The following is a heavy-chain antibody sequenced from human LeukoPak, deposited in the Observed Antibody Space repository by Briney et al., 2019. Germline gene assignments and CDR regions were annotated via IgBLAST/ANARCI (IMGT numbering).Heavy chain of an antibody. CDR3: ARVASGGWFGDYYYYMDV. D-gene: IGHD3-10*01. J-gene: IGHJ6*03. CDR2: ISSSGST. V-gene: IGHV4-61*10. CDR1: GGSISSNSYY. Sequence: SETLSLTCTVSGGSISSNSYYWSWIRQPAGKGLEWIGRISSSGSTNYNPSLKSRVTISVDTSKNQFSLKLSSVTAADTAVYYCARVASGGWFGDYYYYMDVWGKGTTVTISS.